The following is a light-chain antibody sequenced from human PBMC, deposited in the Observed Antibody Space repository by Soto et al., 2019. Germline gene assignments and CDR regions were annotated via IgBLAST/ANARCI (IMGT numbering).Light chain of an antibody. CDR3: QQYNNWPPYT. CDR1: QSVSSN. CDR2: GAS. Sequence: EIVMTQSPATLSVSPGERATLSCRASQSVSSNLAWYQQKPGQAPRLLIYGASTRATGIPARFSGSGSGTEFTLTIGSLQSEDFALYYCQQYNNWPPYTSGQGTKLEIK. J-gene: IGKJ2*01. V-gene: IGKV3-15*01.